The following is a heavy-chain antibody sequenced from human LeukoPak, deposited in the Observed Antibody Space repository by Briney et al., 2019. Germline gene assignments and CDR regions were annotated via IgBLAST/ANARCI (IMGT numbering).Heavy chain of an antibody. CDR1: GFTFSTYG. J-gene: IGHJ3*02. CDR3: ARAKDNSGRDGFDI. Sequence: PGGSLRLSCAASGFTFSTYGIHWVRQAPGKGLEWVAVIWYDGSNKYYGDSVKGRFTISRDNSKNTLYLQMNSLRAEDTAVYYCARAKDNSGRDGFDIWGQGTMVTVSS. D-gene: IGHD6-19*01. CDR2: IWYDGSNK. V-gene: IGHV3-33*01.